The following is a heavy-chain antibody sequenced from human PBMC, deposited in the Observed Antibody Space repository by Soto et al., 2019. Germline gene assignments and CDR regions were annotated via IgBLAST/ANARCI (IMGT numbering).Heavy chain of an antibody. CDR1: GYSFSAYG. J-gene: IGHJ4*02. CDR2: ISAYDGNT. CDR3: ARDTPRGWELPLDY. D-gene: IGHD1-26*01. V-gene: IGHV1-18*01. Sequence: QVPLVQSGAEVKKPGASVKVSCKASGYSFSAYGISWVRQAPGQGLEWMGWISAYDGNTNYAQKFQGRFTMTTDTSTSTAYMELRSLRFDDTAVYYCARDTPRGWELPLDYWGQGTLVTVSS.